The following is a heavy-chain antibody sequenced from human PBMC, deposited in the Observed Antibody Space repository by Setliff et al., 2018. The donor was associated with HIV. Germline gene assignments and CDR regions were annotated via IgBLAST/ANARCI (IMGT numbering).Heavy chain of an antibody. CDR1: GGSISSGAYY. D-gene: IGHD2-8*01. Sequence: PSETLSLTCAVSGGSISSGAYYWSWVRQHPGKGLEWIGYIYNIANTHYNPSLASRVSISIDTSKSQFSLKLTSVTAADTAVYYCARDSANGKTANLNYLDVWGKGTTVTVSS. CDR3: ARDSANGKTANLNYLDV. J-gene: IGHJ6*03. V-gene: IGHV4-31*11. CDR2: IYNIANT.